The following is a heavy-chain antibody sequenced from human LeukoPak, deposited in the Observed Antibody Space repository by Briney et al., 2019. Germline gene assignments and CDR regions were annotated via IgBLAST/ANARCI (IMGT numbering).Heavy chain of an antibody. CDR2: ISWDDDK. CDR1: GFSLSNTGVG. J-gene: IGHJ4*02. CDR3: AHRPAGGSCSHFDY. D-gene: IGHD2-15*01. Sequence: SGPTLVKPTQTLTLTCTFSGFSLSNTGVGVGWIRQPPGKALEWLAFISWDDDKRYSPFLRSRLTISKDTSENQVVLIMTNMDPMDTATYYCAHRPAGGSCSHFDYWGQGTLVTVSS. V-gene: IGHV2-5*02.